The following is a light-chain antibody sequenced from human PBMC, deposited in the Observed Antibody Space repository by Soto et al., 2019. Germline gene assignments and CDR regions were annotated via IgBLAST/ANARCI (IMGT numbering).Light chain of an antibody. CDR3: SSYTNSSPWI. CDR2: EVS. CDR1: SSDVGGYDF. V-gene: IGLV2-14*01. Sequence: QLVLTQPASVSGSPGQSITISCTGTSSDVGGYDFVSWYQQYPGKAPKLMIYEVSNRPSGVSNRFSGSKSGNTASLTISGLQAEDEADYYCSSYTNSSPWIFGGGTKLTVL. J-gene: IGLJ2*01.